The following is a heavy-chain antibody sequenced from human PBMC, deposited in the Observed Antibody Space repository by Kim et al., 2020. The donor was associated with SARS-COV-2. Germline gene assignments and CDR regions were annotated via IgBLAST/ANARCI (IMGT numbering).Heavy chain of an antibody. CDR3: ARGRGPVWPQCRY. Sequence: QYAASVKGRFTLSRDTSKNSLYLQMSGLRVEDTALYYCARGRGPVWPQCRYWGQGTQVTVSS. J-gene: IGHJ4*02. V-gene: IGHV3-53*01. D-gene: IGHD3-16*01.